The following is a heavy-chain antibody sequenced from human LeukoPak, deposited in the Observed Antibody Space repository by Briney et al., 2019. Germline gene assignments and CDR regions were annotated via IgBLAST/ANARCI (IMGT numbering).Heavy chain of an antibody. CDR2: ISGSGTTI. D-gene: IGHD2-15*01. Sequence: GGSLRLSCAASGFTFSDYYMSWIRQAPGKGLEWVSYISGSGTTIYYADSVKGRFTISRDNAKNSLYLQMNSLRAEDTAVYYCAKWGCSGGSCYPFDYWGQGTLVTVSS. J-gene: IGHJ4*02. V-gene: IGHV3-11*01. CDR1: GFTFSDYY. CDR3: AKWGCSGGSCYPFDY.